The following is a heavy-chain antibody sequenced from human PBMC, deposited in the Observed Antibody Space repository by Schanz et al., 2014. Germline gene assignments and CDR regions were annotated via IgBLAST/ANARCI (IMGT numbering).Heavy chain of an antibody. J-gene: IGHJ6*02. CDR2: IDPNTGGT. V-gene: IGHV1-2*04. CDR1: GYTFSFTSYN. D-gene: IGHD3-22*01. CDR3: ARDDKAYYYGMDV. Sequence: QVQVEQSGPEVKKPGASVTVSCQASGYTFSFTSYNVHWVRQAPGQGLEWMGWIDPNTGGTNFAQKFQGWVAVTRDTSISTGYVELSRVTYEDTAVYYCARDDKAYYYGMDVWGQGTTVTVSS.